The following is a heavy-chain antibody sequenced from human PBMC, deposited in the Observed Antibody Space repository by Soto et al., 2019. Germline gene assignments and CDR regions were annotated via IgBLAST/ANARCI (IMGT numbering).Heavy chain of an antibody. J-gene: IGHJ4*02. CDR2: ISGSAGST. D-gene: IGHD5-18*01. CDR1: GFTFSSYA. CDR3: ARDYSSYGPFDY. Sequence: GGSLRLSCAASGFTFSSYAMSWVRQAPGKGLEWVSGISGSAGSTSYTDSVKGRFTISRDNSKNTLYLQMNSLRAGDTAVYYCARDYSSYGPFDYWGQGTLVTVSS. V-gene: IGHV3-23*01.